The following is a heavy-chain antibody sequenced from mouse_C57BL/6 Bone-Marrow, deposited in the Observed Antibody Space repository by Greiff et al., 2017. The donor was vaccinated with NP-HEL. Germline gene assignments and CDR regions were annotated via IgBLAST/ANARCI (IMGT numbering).Heavy chain of an antibody. D-gene: IGHD2-3*01. CDR3: ARRDGYYRYFAY. V-gene: IGHV5-12*01. Sequence: EVMLVESGGGLVQPGGSLKLSCAASGFTFSDYYMYWVRQTPEKRLEWVAYISNGGGSTYYPDTVKCRFTISRDNAKNTLYLQMSRLKSEDTAMYYCARRDGYYRYFAYWGQGTLVTVSA. CDR2: ISNGGGST. J-gene: IGHJ3*01. CDR1: GFTFSDYY.